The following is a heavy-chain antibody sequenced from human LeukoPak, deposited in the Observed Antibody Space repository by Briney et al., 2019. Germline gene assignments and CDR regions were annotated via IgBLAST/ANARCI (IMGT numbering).Heavy chain of an antibody. D-gene: IGHD1-26*01. V-gene: IGHV3-53*01. J-gene: IGHJ4*02. CDR3: ARERGRGRDSPWFDY. CDR2: IYSDGST. Sequence: AGGSLRLSCVASGFIVSNNYMSWVRQAPGKGLEWVSVIYSDGSTYYADSVKGRFTISRDNSKNTLDLQMTGLRAEDTAVYYCARERGRGRDSPWFDYWGQGTLVTVSS. CDR1: GFIVSNNY.